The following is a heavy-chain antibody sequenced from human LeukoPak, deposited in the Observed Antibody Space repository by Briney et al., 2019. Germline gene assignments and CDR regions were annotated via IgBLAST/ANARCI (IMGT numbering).Heavy chain of an antibody. J-gene: IGHJ5*02. V-gene: IGHV1-24*01. Sequence: ASVKVSCKVSGYTLTELSMHWVRQAPGKGLEWMGGFDPEDGETIYAQKFQGRVTMTEDTSTDTAYMELSRLRSEDTAVYYCARTNVLTGYYSEYNWFDPWGQGTLVTVSS. CDR2: FDPEDGET. D-gene: IGHD3-9*01. CDR3: ARTNVLTGYYSEYNWFDP. CDR1: GYTLTELS.